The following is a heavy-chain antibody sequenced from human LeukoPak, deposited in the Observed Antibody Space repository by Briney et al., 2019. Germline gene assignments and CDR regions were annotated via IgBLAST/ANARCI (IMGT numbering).Heavy chain of an antibody. CDR2: IKQDGSEK. Sequence: PGGSLRLSCAASGFTFSSYWMSWVRQAPGKGLEWVASIKQDGSEKYYVDSVKGRFTISRDNAKNSLYLQMNSLRAEDTAVYYCARYSSSSFYYYYYGMDVWGQGTTVTVSS. J-gene: IGHJ6*02. CDR1: GFTFSSYW. V-gene: IGHV3-7*01. D-gene: IGHD6-6*01. CDR3: ARYSSSSFYYYYYGMDV.